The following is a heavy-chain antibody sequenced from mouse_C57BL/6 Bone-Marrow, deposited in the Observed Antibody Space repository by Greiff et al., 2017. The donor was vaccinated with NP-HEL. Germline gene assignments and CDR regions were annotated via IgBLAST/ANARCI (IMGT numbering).Heavy chain of an antibody. D-gene: IGHD1-1*01. CDR1: GYTFTSYW. V-gene: IGHV1-59*01. CDR3: ARSLYGSSPYWYFDV. J-gene: IGHJ1*03. CDR2: IDPSDSDT. Sequence: QVHVKQSGAELVRPGTSVKLSCKASGYTFTSYWMHWVKQRPGQGLEWIGVIDPSDSDTNYNQKFKGKATLTVDTSSSTAYMHLSSLTSEDSAVYYCARSLYGSSPYWYFDVWGTGTTVTVSS.